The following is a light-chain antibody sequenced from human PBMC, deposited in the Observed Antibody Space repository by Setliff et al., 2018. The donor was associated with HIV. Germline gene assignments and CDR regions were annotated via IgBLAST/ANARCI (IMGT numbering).Light chain of an antibody. Sequence: QSALTQPASMSGSPGQSITISCTGSSDDVGGSKFVSWYQQHPGKAPKLIFYEVSVRPSGVSSRFSGSKSGNTASLTLSGLQTADEADYYFSSYTNTASIYVFGTGTKGTVL. CDR1: SDDVGGSKF. CDR2: EVS. J-gene: IGLJ1*01. CDR3: SSYTNTASIYV. V-gene: IGLV2-14*01.